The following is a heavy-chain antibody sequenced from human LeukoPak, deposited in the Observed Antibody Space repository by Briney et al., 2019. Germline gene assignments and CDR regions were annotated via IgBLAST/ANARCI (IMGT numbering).Heavy chain of an antibody. CDR3: AKDLLGQLALDY. D-gene: IGHD1-1*01. J-gene: IGHJ4*02. CDR1: GFTFNRYG. V-gene: IGHV3-30*18. CDR2: ISYDGSDK. Sequence: GRSLRLSCGVSGFTFNRYGMHWVRQAPGKGLEWVAVISYDGSDKYYADSVKGRFSISRDNSKNTLYLQMNSLRAEDTALYYCAKDLLGQLALDYWGQGTLVTVSS.